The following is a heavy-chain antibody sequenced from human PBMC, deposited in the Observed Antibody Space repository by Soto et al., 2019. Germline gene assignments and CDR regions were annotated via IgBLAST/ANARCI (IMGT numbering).Heavy chain of an antibody. Sequence: ASVKVSCKASGYTFTSYAMHWVRQAPGQRLEWMGWINAGNGNTKYSQKFQGRVTITRDTSASTAYRGLSCLSSKYTVVYYCPRSVVGVTALDNWAWETRVTFSS. D-gene: IGHD2-21*02. CDR2: INAGNGNT. CDR1: GYTFTSYA. V-gene: IGHV1-3*01. CDR3: PRSVVGVTALDN. J-gene: IGHJ4*02.